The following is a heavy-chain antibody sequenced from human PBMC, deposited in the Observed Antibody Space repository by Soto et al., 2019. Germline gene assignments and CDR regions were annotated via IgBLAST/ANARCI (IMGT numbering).Heavy chain of an antibody. V-gene: IGHV2-5*01. CDR1: GLPLSNSGVG. CDR2: IYWYDDK. J-gene: IGHJ4*02. Sequence: QITLKESGPTLVKPTETLTLTCTFSGLPLSNSGVGVGWIRQPRGKALEWLALIYWYDDKRYTPSLKSRLTISKDTSKNQVVLTMTNMDPVDTATYYCAHCSFYYHCGGYSYDSWGEGTLVTVSS. CDR3: AHCSFYYHCGGYSYDS. D-gene: IGHD2-21*02.